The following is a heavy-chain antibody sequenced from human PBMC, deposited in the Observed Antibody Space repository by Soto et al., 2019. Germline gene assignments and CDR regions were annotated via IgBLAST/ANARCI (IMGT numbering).Heavy chain of an antibody. J-gene: IGHJ3*02. Sequence: SETLSLTCTVSGGSISSSRCHWGWIRQPPGKGLEWIASIKYSGTTFYNPSLKSRVTLSVDTSKNQFALKLSSVTAADTAVYYCARGCSSTSCYDGAFDIWGQGTMVTVSS. CDR1: GGSISSSRCH. D-gene: IGHD2-2*01. CDR3: ARGCSSTSCYDGAFDI. CDR2: IKYSGTT. V-gene: IGHV4-39*01.